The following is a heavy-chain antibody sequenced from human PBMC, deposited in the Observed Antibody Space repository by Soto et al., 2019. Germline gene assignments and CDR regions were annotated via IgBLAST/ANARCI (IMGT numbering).Heavy chain of an antibody. Sequence: GESLKISCKGSGYSFTSYWISWVRQMPGKGLEWMGRIDPSDSYTNYSPSFQGHVTISADKSISTAYLQWSSLKASDTAMYYCARQVGDYYDSSGYHDAFDIWGHGTMVTVS. D-gene: IGHD3-22*01. V-gene: IGHV5-10-1*01. CDR2: IDPSDSYT. J-gene: IGHJ3*02. CDR1: GYSFTSYW. CDR3: ARQVGDYYDSSGYHDAFDI.